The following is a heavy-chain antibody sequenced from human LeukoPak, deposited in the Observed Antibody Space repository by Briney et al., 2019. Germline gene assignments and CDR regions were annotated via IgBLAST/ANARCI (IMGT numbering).Heavy chain of an antibody. CDR2: IYSGGGA. V-gene: IGHV3-53*05. Sequence: GGSLRLSCAASGFTVSSNYMSWVRQAPGKGLECVSVIYSGGGAYYADSVKGRFTISRDNSKNTLYLQMNSLGTEDTAVYYCAKDPRDIAFGGPLDYWGQGTLVTVSS. CDR3: AKDPRDIAFGGPLDY. CDR1: GFTVSSNY. J-gene: IGHJ4*02. D-gene: IGHD2-15*01.